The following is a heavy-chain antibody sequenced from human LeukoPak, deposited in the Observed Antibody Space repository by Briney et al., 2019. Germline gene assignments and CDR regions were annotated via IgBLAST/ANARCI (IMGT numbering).Heavy chain of an antibody. CDR3: ARVRQPPYYYDSSGYYPRRLLSFDNWFDP. V-gene: IGHV4-39*01. J-gene: IGHJ5*02. CDR2: IYYSGST. Sequence: NPSETLSLTGTVSGGSISSSIYYWGWIRQPPGKGLEWIGSIYYSGSTYYNPSLKSRVTISVDTSKNQFSLKLSSVTAADTAVYYCARVRQPPYYYDSSGYYPRRLLSFDNWFDPWGQGTLVTVSS. CDR1: GGSISSSIYY. D-gene: IGHD3-22*01.